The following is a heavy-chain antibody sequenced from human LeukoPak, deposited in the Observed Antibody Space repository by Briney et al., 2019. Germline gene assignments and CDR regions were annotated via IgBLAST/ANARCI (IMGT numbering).Heavy chain of an antibody. Sequence: PSETLSLTCTVSGDSISTGEYYWSRIRRPPGKGLEWIGYISYSGSTYYNPSLKSRVAISADTSKNQFSLRLTSVTAADTAVYYCATDRYYYGSGTYSFDYWGQGTLVTVSS. V-gene: IGHV4-30-4*01. CDR1: GDSISTGEYY. D-gene: IGHD3-10*01. J-gene: IGHJ4*02. CDR2: ISYSGST. CDR3: ATDRYYYGSGTYSFDY.